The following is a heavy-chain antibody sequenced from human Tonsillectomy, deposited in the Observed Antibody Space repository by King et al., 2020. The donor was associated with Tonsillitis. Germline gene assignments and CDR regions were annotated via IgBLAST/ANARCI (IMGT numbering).Heavy chain of an antibody. CDR1: GFTFSSYA. CDR2: ISGSGGST. J-gene: IGHJ3*02. V-gene: IGHV3-23*04. D-gene: IGHD3-22*01. CDR3: AKDWGSKGVVITHDAFDI. Sequence: VQLVESGGGLVQPGGSLRLSCAASGFTFSSYAMSCVRQAPGTGLEWVASISGSGGSTYYADAVKGRFTISRDNSKNTLYLQMNSLRAEDTAVYYCAKDWGSKGVVITHDAFDIWGQGTMVTVSS.